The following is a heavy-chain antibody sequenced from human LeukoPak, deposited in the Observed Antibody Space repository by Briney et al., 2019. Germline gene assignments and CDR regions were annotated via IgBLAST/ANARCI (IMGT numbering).Heavy chain of an antibody. CDR3: ASLTEDAFDI. V-gene: IGHV3-33*08. CDR1: GFTFSNYW. D-gene: IGHD1-14*01. J-gene: IGHJ3*02. Sequence: GGSLRLSCAASGFTFSNYWMTWVRQAPGKGLEWVAVIWYDGSNKYYADSVKGRFTISRDNSKNTLYLQMNSLRAEDTAVYYCASLTEDAFDIWGQGTMVTVSS. CDR2: IWYDGSNK.